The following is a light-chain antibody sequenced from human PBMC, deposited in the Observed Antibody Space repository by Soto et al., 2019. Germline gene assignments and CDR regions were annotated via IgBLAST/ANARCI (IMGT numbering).Light chain of an antibody. V-gene: IGLV8-61*01. J-gene: IGLJ2*01. Sequence: QTVVTQEPSFSVSPGGTVTLTCGLSSGSVSTSYYPSWYQQTPVQAPRTLIYSTNTRSSGVPDRFSGSILGNKAALTITGAQADDESDYYCVLYMGSGTVVFGGGTQLTVL. CDR3: VLYMGSGTVV. CDR2: STN. CDR1: SGSVSTSYY.